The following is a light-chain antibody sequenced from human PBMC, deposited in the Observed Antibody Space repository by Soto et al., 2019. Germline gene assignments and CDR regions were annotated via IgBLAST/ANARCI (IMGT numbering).Light chain of an antibody. J-gene: IGLJ3*02. CDR1: SGTIASNY. Sequence: NFMLTQPHSVSESPGKTVIISCTRSSGTIASNYVQWYQQRPGSTPTSVIYQNEQRPSGVPDRFSGSIDSSSNSASLTISGLKTEDEADYYCQSYDSSTKWVFGGGTKLTVL. CDR2: QNE. CDR3: QSYDSSTKWV. V-gene: IGLV6-57*04.